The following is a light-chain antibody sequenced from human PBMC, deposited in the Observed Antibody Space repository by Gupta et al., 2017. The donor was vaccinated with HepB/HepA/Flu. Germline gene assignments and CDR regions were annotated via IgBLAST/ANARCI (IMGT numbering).Light chain of an antibody. J-gene: IGKJ1*01. Sequence: DIVVTQTPLSLSVTPGEPASIFCRSSQSHVDSHGYNLLDWYVQKPGQSPQLLIYVGSYRACGVPDRFSGSGSGTVFTLRISRVEADDVGVYYCRQALHTPWTFGQGTKVEIK. CDR3: RQALHTPWT. CDR2: VGS. CDR1: QSHVDSHGYNL. V-gene: IGKV2-28*01.